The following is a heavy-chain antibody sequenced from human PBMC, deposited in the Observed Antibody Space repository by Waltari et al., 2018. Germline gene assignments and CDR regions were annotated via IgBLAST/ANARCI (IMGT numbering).Heavy chain of an antibody. J-gene: IGHJ4*02. CDR1: GGSFSGYY. V-gene: IGHV4-34*01. CDR3: ARARYGTNFDY. Sequence: QVQLQQWGAGLLKPSETLSLTCAVYGGSFSGYYWSWIRQPPGKGLEWIGEINHSGSTNYNPSLKSRVTISVDTSKNQFSLKLSSVTAADTAVYYCARARYGTNFDYWGQGTLVIVSS. CDR2: INHSGST. D-gene: IGHD4-17*01.